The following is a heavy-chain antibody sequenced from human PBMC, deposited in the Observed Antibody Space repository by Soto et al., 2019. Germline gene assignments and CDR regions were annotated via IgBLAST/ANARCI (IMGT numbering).Heavy chain of an antibody. J-gene: IGHJ4*02. CDR2: IYPGDSYT. Sequence: ESLKSALKGSGYSCTRYWIGLVRQIPGKGLGWMGIIYPGDSYTRYSPSFQGQVTISADKSISTAYLQWSSLKASDTAMYYCARPGDSSSSSDYWGQGTLVTVSS. CDR3: ARPGDSSSSSDY. D-gene: IGHD6-6*01. CDR1: GYSCTRYW. V-gene: IGHV5-51*01.